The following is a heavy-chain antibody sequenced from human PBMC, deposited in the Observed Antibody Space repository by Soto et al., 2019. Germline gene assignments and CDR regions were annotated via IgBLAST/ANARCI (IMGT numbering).Heavy chain of an antibody. CDR2: ISPNSGNI. CDR3: VKDRDSNSWPSRDV. CDR1: GYTFTRNG. V-gene: IGHV1-18*01. D-gene: IGHD3-22*01. Sequence: ASVKVSCKTSGYTFTRNGISWVRQAPGQGLEWMGWISPNSGNIKYAQKLQGRVIMTTDTSTSTAYMELRSLRFDDTAVYYCVKDRDSNSWPSRDVWGQGTTVTV. J-gene: IGHJ6*02.